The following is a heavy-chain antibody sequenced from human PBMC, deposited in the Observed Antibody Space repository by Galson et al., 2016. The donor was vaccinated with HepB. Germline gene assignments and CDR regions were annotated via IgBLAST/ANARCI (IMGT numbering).Heavy chain of an antibody. CDR3: ARHRWELLHSYFDP. CDR1: GYTFTNFW. V-gene: IGHV5-10-1*01. Sequence: QSGAEVKKPGESLRISCKGSGYTFTNFWITWVRQMPGKGLEWMGGINPGDSYSNYSPSFQGHVTIPVDKSISTAYLQWSSLKASDTAWYYCARHRWELLHSYFDPWGQGTLVTVSS. CDR2: INPGDSYS. D-gene: IGHD1-26*01. J-gene: IGHJ5*02.